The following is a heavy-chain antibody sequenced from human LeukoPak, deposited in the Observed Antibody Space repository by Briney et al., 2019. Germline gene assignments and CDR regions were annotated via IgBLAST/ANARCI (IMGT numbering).Heavy chain of an antibody. V-gene: IGHV3-49*03. CDR1: GFTFGDYA. J-gene: IGHJ3*02. Sequence: GGSLRLSCTASGFTFGDYAMSWFRQAPGKGLEWVGFIRSKAYGGTTEYAASVKGRFTISRDDSKSIAYLQMNSLKTEDTAVYYCTTDRDSSGYYLDAFDIWGQGTMVTVSS. CDR3: TTDRDSSGYYLDAFDI. CDR2: IRSKAYGGTT. D-gene: IGHD3-22*01.